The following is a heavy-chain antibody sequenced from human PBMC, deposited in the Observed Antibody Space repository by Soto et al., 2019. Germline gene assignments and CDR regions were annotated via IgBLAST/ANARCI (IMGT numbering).Heavy chain of an antibody. CDR1: GGSISSGGYY. CDR2: IYYSGST. D-gene: IGHD6-19*01. J-gene: IGHJ3*02. V-gene: IGHV4-31*03. Sequence: SETLSLTCTVSGGSISSGGYYWSWIRQHPGKGLEWIGYIYYSGSTYYNPSLKSRVTISVDTSKNQFSLKLSSVTAADTAVYYCARDGNGWYDRAFDIWGQGTMVTVSS. CDR3: ARDGNGWYDRAFDI.